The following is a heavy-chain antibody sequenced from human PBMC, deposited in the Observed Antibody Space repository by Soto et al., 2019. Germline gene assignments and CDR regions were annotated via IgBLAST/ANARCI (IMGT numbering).Heavy chain of an antibody. CDR1: GGSFSGYY. Sequence: SETLSLTCAFYGGSFSGYYWSLIRQPPGKGLEWIGEINHSGSTNYNPSLKSRVTISVDTSKNQFSLKLSSVTAADTAVYYCARGRLHITMVRGVRRNWFDPWGQGTLVTVSS. CDR2: INHSGST. V-gene: IGHV4-34*01. D-gene: IGHD3-10*01. CDR3: ARGRLHITMVRGVRRNWFDP. J-gene: IGHJ5*02.